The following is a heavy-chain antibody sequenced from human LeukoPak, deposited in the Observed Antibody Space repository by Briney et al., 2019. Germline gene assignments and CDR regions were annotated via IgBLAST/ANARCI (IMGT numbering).Heavy chain of an antibody. CDR3: VRHPRSCSASGTCYSWFDA. CDR1: GDSITSHY. Sequence: PSETLSLTCSVSGDSITSHYWSWIRQPPGKGLEWIAYMYSSGTSKYNPSLKSRVTISIDASRNQFSLRLYSVTAPDTAMYYCVRHPRSCSASGTCYSWFDASGQGTLVTVSS. CDR2: MYSSGTS. J-gene: IGHJ5*02. V-gene: IGHV4-59*08. D-gene: IGHD2-15*01.